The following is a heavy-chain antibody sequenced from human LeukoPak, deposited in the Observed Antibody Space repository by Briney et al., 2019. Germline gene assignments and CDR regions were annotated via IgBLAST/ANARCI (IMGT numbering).Heavy chain of an antibody. CDR3: IRGGIRVSGIDAFDI. J-gene: IGHJ3*02. CDR2: IGIGDDT. Sequence: PGGSLRLSCAASGLTFRDYNMHWVRQVPGRGLEWVSAIGIGDDTHYPDSVKGRFTISRENAKNSLYLQMNTLRDGDTAVCYCIRGGIRVSGIDAFDIWGQGTMVTVSS. V-gene: IGHV3-13*01. CDR1: GLTFRDYN. D-gene: IGHD5/OR15-5a*01.